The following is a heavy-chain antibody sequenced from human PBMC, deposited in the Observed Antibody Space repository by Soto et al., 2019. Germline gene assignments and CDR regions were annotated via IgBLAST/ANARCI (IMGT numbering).Heavy chain of an antibody. V-gene: IGHV4-34*01. J-gene: IGHJ5*02. D-gene: IGHD1-1*01. Sequence: SETLSLTCAVYGGSFSGYYWSWIRQPPGKGLEWIGEINHSGSTNYNPSLKSRVTISVDTSKNQFSLKLSSVTAADTAVYYCAREGTGTTRWWFGPWGQGTLVIVSS. CDR1: GGSFSGYY. CDR3: AREGTGTTRWWFGP. CDR2: INHSGST.